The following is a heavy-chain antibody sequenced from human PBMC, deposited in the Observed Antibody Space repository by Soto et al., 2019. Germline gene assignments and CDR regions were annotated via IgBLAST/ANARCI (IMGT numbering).Heavy chain of an antibody. D-gene: IGHD3-22*01. J-gene: IGHJ3*01. CDR2: IIPMFNTA. Sequence: TFNTYVFNWVRQAPGQGLEWMGGIIPMFNTANYAQKFQGRVTITADKSTNTAYMELSSLRSEDSAVYYCARAAQRYYYDSSDQYDALDVWGQGTMVTVSS. CDR1: TFNTYV. CDR3: ARAAQRYYYDSSDQYDALDV. V-gene: IGHV1-69*06.